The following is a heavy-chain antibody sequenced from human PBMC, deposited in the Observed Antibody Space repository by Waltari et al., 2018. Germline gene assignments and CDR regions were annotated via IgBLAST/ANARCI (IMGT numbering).Heavy chain of an antibody. Sequence: EVQLVEYGGGLVQPGGYLRLSCAASGFAVSRFWMNWVRQTPGKGLEWVAGIKQDGSEKYYADSVKGRFTISRDNAKNSLYLQMNSLRAEDTAVYYCATSGWYCFDYWGQGTLVTVSS. D-gene: IGHD6-19*01. CDR2: IKQDGSEK. J-gene: IGHJ4*02. V-gene: IGHV3-7*01. CDR3: ATSGWYCFDY. CDR1: GFAVSRFW.